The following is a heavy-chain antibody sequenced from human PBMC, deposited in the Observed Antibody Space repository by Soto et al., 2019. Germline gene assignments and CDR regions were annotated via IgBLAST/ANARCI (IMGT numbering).Heavy chain of an antibody. D-gene: IGHD2-15*01. J-gene: IGHJ5*02. CDR3: ARLVQLLQGRWFDP. CDR1: GASIGSYY. Sequence: SMPLSLACSVTGASIGSYYWSWIPAPPGKGLEWIGYIYYSGSTNYNPSLKTRVTISVDTSKNQFSLKLSSVTAADTAVYYCARLVQLLQGRWFDPWGQGTLVTVS. CDR2: IYYSGST. V-gene: IGHV4-59*01.